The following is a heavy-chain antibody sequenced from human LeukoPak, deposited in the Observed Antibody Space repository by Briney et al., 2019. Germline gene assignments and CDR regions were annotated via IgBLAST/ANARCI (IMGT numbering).Heavy chain of an antibody. CDR2: IYYSGST. CDR1: GGSISSYY. V-gene: IGHV4-59*12. Sequence: SETLSLTCTVSGGSISSYYWSWIRQPPGKGLEWIGYIYYSGSTNYNPSLKSRVTISVDTSKNQFSLKLSSVTAADTAVYYCARSYQDDILTGYYIPAPNYYYMDVWGKGTTVTVSS. CDR3: ARSYQDDILTGYYIPAPNYYYMDV. D-gene: IGHD3-9*01. J-gene: IGHJ6*03.